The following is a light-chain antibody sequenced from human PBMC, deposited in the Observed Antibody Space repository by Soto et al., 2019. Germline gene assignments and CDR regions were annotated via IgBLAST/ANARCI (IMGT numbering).Light chain of an antibody. CDR3: QQYGSSPPLS. CDR2: GAS. J-gene: IGKJ1*01. V-gene: IGKV3-20*01. CDR1: QSVSSSY. Sequence: EIVLTQSPGTRSLSPGERATLSCRASQSVSSSYLAWYQQKPGQAPRLLIYGASSRATGIPDRFSGSGSGTDFTLTISRLEPEDFAVYYCQQYGSSPPLSFGQGTKVDIK.